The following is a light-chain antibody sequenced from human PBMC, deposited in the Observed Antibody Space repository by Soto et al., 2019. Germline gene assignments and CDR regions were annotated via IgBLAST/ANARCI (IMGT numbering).Light chain of an antibody. CDR2: DND. Sequence: QSVLTQPPSVSAAPGQKVTISCSGSSSNIGNNYVSWYQQLPGTAPKLLIYDNDKRPSGIPDRFSGSKSGTSATLGITGLQTGDEADYYCGAWHGSLTTPIFGGGTKVTVL. CDR1: SSNIGNNY. V-gene: IGLV1-51*01. J-gene: IGLJ2*01. CDR3: GAWHGSLTTPI.